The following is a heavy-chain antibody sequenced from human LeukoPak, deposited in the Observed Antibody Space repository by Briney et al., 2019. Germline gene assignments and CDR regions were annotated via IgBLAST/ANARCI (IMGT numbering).Heavy chain of an antibody. J-gene: IGHJ4*02. CDR2: IYPSGST. Sequence: PSETLSLTCTVSGVSIGSGTHHWSWIRQPAGKGLEWIGRIYPSGSTDYNSSLKSRVTISIDTSKNQFSLKLTSVTAADTAVYYCAREMVRGSFDYWGQGTLVTVSS. V-gene: IGHV4-61*02. CDR1: GVSIGSGTHH. CDR3: AREMVRGSFDY. D-gene: IGHD3-10*01.